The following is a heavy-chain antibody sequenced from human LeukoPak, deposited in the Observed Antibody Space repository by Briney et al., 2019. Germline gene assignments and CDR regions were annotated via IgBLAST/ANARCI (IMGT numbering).Heavy chain of an antibody. CDR2: IYSGGST. CDR1: GFTVSSNY. J-gene: IGHJ1*01. Sequence: GGSLRLSCAASGFTVSSNYMSWVRQAPGKGLEWVSVIYSGGSTYYADSVKGRFTISRDNSKNTLYLQMNSLRAEDTAVYYCAREGTLVVSEEYFQHWGQGTLVTVSS. D-gene: IGHD1-1*01. CDR3: AREGTLVVSEEYFQH. V-gene: IGHV3-66*01.